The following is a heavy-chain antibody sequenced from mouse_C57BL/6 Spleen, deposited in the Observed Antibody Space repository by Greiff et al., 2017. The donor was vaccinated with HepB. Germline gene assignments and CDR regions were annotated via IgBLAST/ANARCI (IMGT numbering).Heavy chain of an antibody. CDR3: ARGLRYRNYYAMDY. V-gene: IGHV1-47*01. Sequence: QVQLKQSGAELVKPGASVKMSCKASGYTFTTYPIEWMNQNHGKSLEWIGNFHPYNDDTKYNEKFKGKATLTVEKSSSTVYLELSRLTSDDSAVYYCARGLRYRNYYAMDYWGQGTSVTVSS. CDR1: GYTFTTYP. D-gene: IGHD2-14*01. CDR2: FHPYNDDT. J-gene: IGHJ4*01.